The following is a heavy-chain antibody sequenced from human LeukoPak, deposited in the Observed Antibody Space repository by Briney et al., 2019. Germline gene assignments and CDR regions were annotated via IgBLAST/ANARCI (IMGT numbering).Heavy chain of an antibody. Sequence: GGSLRLSCAASGFTFTAFTINWVRQAPGKGLEWVSSISSSSSIHFADSVKDRFTISRDNAKNSVSLQINSLRAEDTALYYCARDRHFVAFDIWGQGTMVTVSS. CDR1: GFTFTAFT. J-gene: IGHJ3*02. CDR3: ARDRHFVAFDI. CDR2: ISSSSSI. V-gene: IGHV3-69-1*01.